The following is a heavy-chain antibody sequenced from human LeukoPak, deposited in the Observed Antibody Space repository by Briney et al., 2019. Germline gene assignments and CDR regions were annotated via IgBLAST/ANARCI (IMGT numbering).Heavy chain of an antibody. CDR2: INHSGST. CDR3: ARRRGSFDY. V-gene: IGHV4-34*01. D-gene: IGHD6-25*01. CDR1: GGSFSGYY. Sequence: PSETLSLTCAVYGGSFSGYYWSWIRQPPGKGLEWIGEINHSGSTNYNPSLKSRVTISVDTSKNQFSLKLSSVTAADTAAYYCARRRGSFDYWGQGTLVTVSS. J-gene: IGHJ4*02.